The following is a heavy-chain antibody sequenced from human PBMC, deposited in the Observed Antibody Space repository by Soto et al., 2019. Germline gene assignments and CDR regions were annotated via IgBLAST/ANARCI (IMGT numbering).Heavy chain of an antibody. Sequence: XSVKVSCKASGYTFTSYAMHWVRQAPGQRLEWMGWINADNGNTKYSQKFQGRVTIARDTSASTAYMELSSLRSEDTAVYYCARILGYCSGGSCDYWGQGTLVTVSS. CDR2: INADNGNT. D-gene: IGHD2-15*01. V-gene: IGHV1-3*01. CDR1: GYTFTSYA. J-gene: IGHJ4*02. CDR3: ARILGYCSGGSCDY.